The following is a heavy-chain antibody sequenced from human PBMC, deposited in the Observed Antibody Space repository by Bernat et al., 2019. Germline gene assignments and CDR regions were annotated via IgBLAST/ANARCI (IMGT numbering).Heavy chain of an antibody. Sequence: QLQLQESGPGLVKPSETLSLTCTVSGGSISSSSYYWGWIRQPPGKGLEWIGSIYYSGSTYYNPSLKSRVTISVDTSKNQFSLKLSSVTAADTAVYYCARLLIAAAGFDYWGQRTLVTVSS. CDR1: GGSISSSSYY. CDR2: IYYSGST. CDR3: ARLLIAAAGFDY. D-gene: IGHD6-13*01. J-gene: IGHJ4*02. V-gene: IGHV4-39*01.